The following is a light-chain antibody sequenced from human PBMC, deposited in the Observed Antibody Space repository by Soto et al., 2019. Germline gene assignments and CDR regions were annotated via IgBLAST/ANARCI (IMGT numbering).Light chain of an antibody. V-gene: IGLV2-14*01. CDR2: DVS. J-gene: IGLJ2*01. CDR1: SSDVGGYNY. Sequence: QSALTQPASVSGSPGQSITISCTGTSSDVGGYNYVSWYQQHPGKAPKLMIYDVSNRPSGVSNRFSGSKSGNTASLTIAGRQAEDVADYYCSSYTGSSTLVFGGGTKLTVL. CDR3: SSYTGSSTLV.